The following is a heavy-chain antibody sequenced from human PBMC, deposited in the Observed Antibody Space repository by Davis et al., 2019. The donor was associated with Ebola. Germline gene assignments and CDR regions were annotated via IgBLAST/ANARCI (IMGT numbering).Heavy chain of an antibody. CDR2: IDPSDSYT. D-gene: IGHD1-1*01. V-gene: IGHV5-10-1*01. CDR3: ARNLEPLPWDV. CDR1: EYSFTSYW. J-gene: IGHJ6*02. Sequence: KVSCKGSEYSFTSYWISWVRQMPGKGLEWMGRIDPSDSYTNYSPSFQGHVTISADKSISTAYLQWSSLKASDTAMYYCARNLEPLPWDVWGQGTTVTVSS.